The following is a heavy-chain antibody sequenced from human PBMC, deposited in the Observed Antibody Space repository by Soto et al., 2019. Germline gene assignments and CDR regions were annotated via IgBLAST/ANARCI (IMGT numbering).Heavy chain of an antibody. CDR1: GGSISSGDYY. Sequence: QVQLQESGPGLVKPSQTLSLTCTVSGGSISSGDYYWSWIRQPPGKGLEWIGYSYYSGSTYYNPSLKSRVTISVDTSTIQFSLKLSSVTAADTAGYYCDRDPWVTNQFDYWGQGTLVTVSS. V-gene: IGHV4-30-4*01. D-gene: IGHD2-21*02. J-gene: IGHJ4*02. CDR2: SYYSGST. CDR3: DRDPWVTNQFDY.